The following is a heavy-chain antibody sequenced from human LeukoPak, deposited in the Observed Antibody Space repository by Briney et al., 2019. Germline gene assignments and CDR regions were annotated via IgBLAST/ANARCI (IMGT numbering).Heavy chain of an antibody. CDR3: ARGSVTASVDY. Sequence: ASVKGSCKASEYAFTSYYVHWVRHAPGQGLERMGWINPNIGVTNYAQKFQGRVIMTRDTFITTAYMELSRLMSDDTAVYYCARGSVTASVDYWGQGTLVTVSS. CDR2: INPNIGVT. V-gene: IGHV1-2*02. D-gene: IGHD4-11*01. CDR1: EYAFTSYY. J-gene: IGHJ4*02.